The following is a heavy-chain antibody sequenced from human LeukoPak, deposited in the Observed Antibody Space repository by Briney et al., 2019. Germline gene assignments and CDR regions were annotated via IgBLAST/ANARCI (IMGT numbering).Heavy chain of an antibody. CDR2: IYYSGST. D-gene: IGHD3-10*01. J-gene: IGHJ4*02. CDR3: ARSAHMVRGVYFDY. V-gene: IGHV4-59*01. CDR1: GGSISSYY. Sequence: SETLSLTCTVSGGSISSYYWSWIRQPPGKGLEWVGYIYYSGSTNYNPSLKSRVTISVDTSKNQFSLKQSSVTAADTAVYYCARSAHMVRGVYFDYWGQGTLVTVSS.